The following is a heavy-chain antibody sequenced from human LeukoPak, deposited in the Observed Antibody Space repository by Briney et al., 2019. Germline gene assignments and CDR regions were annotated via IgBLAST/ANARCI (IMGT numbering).Heavy chain of an antibody. D-gene: IGHD1-26*01. CDR1: GGXFSGYY. V-gene: IGHV4-34*01. CDR2: INHSGST. J-gene: IGHJ3*02. CDR3: ARGNGGRYYNDAFDI. Sequence: PSETLSLTCAVYGGXFSGYYGSWIRQPPGKGLEWIGEINHSGSTNYNPSLKSRVTISVDTSKNQLSLKLSSVTAADTAVYYCARGNGGRYYNDAFDIWGQGTMVTVSS.